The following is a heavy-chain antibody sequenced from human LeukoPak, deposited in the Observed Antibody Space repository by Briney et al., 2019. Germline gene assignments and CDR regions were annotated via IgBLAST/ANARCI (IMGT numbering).Heavy chain of an antibody. Sequence: GGSLRLSCAASGFTFSSYWMHWVRQAPGKGLVWVSRINSDGSSTSYADSVKGRFTISRDNAKNTLYLQMNSLRAEDTAVYYCARDLWGIAVAGMPRYYYGMDVWGQGTTVTVSS. D-gene: IGHD6-19*01. CDR2: INSDGSST. V-gene: IGHV3-74*01. J-gene: IGHJ6*02. CDR1: GFTFSSYW. CDR3: ARDLWGIAVAGMPRYYYGMDV.